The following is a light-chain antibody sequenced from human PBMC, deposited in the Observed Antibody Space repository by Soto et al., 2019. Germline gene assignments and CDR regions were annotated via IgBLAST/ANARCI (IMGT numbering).Light chain of an antibody. CDR1: SSDVGGYNY. CDR2: EVS. Sequence: QSVLTQPPSASGSPGQSVTISCPGTSSDVGGYNYVSWYQQHPGKAPKLMIYEVSKRPSGVPDRFSGSKSGNTASLTVSGLQAEDEADYYCSSYAGSNKVFGGGTKLTVL. J-gene: IGLJ3*02. CDR3: SSYAGSNKV. V-gene: IGLV2-8*01.